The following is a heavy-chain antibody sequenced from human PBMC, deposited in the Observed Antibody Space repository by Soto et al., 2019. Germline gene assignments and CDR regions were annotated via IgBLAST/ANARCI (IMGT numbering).Heavy chain of an antibody. J-gene: IGHJ4*02. CDR2: INPNSGGT. D-gene: IGHD3-16*02. V-gene: IGHV1-2*04. CDR3: ARSSFYDYIWGSYRNHFDY. Sequence: GASVKVSCKASGYTFTCYYMHWVRQAPGQGLEWMGWINPNSGGTNYAQKFQGWVTMTRDTSISTAYMELSRLRSDDTAVYYCARSSFYDYIWGSYRNHFDYWGQGTLVTVSS. CDR1: GYTFTCYY.